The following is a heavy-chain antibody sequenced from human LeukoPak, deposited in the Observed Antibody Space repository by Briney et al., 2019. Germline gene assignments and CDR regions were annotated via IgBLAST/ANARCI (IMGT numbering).Heavy chain of an antibody. Sequence: SVKVSCKASGGTFSIYAISWVRQAPGQGLEWMGGIIPIFGTANYAQKFQGRVTITADESTSTAYMELSSLRSEDTAVYYCARDRCSSTSCFNNWFDPWGQGTLVTVSS. CDR2: IIPIFGTA. CDR3: ARDRCSSTSCFNNWFDP. D-gene: IGHD2-2*01. V-gene: IGHV1-69*13. J-gene: IGHJ5*02. CDR1: GGTFSIYA.